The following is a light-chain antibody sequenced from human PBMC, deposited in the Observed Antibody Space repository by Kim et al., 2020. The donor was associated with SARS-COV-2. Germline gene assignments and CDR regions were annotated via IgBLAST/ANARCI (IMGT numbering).Light chain of an antibody. J-gene: IGKJ4*01. Sequence: EAPGERATLSCRASQSISSMLAWFQQKPGQSPRLLIYGASTRATGIPARFSGSGSGTDFTLTISSLQSEDFAVYYCQHYNNWPLGFGGGTKVDIK. CDR2: GAS. V-gene: IGKV3-15*01. CDR1: QSISSM. CDR3: QHYNNWPLG.